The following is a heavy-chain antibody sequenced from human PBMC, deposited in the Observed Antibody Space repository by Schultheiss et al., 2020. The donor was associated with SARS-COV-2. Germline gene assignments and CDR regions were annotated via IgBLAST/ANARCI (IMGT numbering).Heavy chain of an antibody. D-gene: IGHD6-6*01. V-gene: IGHV6-1*01. CDR3: ARGLASSSRVRFGTNNWFDP. Sequence: SQTLSLTCAISGDSVSSNSAAWNWIRQSPSRGLEWLGRTYYRSKWYNDYAVSVKSRITINPDTSKNQFSLKLSSVTAADTAVYYCARGLASSSRVRFGTNNWFDPWGQGTLVTVSS. J-gene: IGHJ5*02. CDR2: TYYRSKWYN. CDR1: GDSVSSNSAA.